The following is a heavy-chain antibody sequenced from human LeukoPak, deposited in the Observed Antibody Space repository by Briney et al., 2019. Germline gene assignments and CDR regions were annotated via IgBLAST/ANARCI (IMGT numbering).Heavy chain of an antibody. CDR3: ARDQYCSSTSCPLYYYYGMDV. CDR2: ISAYNGNT. V-gene: IGHV1-18*01. Sequence: ASVKVSCKASGYTFTSYGISWVRQAPGQGLEWMGWISAYNGNTNYAQKLQGRVTMTTDTSTSTAYMELRSLRSDDTAVYYCARDQYCSSTSCPLYYYYGMDVWGQGTTVTVSS. J-gene: IGHJ6*02. CDR1: GYTFTSYG. D-gene: IGHD2-2*01.